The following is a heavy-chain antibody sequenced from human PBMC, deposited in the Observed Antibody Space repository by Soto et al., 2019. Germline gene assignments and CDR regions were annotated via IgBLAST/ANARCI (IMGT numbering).Heavy chain of an antibody. CDR3: ARQVIWSGYYTNYYYYGMDV. CDR1: GGSISSSSYY. J-gene: IGHJ6*02. Sequence: SETLSLTCTVSGGSISSSSYYWGWIRQPPGKGLEWIGSIYYSGSTYYNPSLKSRVTISVDTSKNQFSLKLSSVTAADTAVYYCARQVIWSGYYTNYYYYGMDVWGQGTTVTVSS. CDR2: IYYSGST. V-gene: IGHV4-39*01. D-gene: IGHD3-3*01.